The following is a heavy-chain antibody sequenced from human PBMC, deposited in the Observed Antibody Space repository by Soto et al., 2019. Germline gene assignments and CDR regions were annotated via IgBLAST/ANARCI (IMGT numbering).Heavy chain of an antibody. D-gene: IGHD3-22*01. CDR2: IRSKAYGGTT. CDR1: GFTFGDYA. J-gene: IGHJ4*02. V-gene: IGHV3-49*03. Sequence: GGSLRLSCTASGFTFGDYAMSWFRQAPGKGLEWVGFIRSKAYGGTTEYAASVKGRFTISRDDSKSIAYLQMNSLKTEDTAVYYCTRDYYDSSGPQKSPRYWGQGTLVTVSS. CDR3: TRDYYDSSGPQKSPRY.